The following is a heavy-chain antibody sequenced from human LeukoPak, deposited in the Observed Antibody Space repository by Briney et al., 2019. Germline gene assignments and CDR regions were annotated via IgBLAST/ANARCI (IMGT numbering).Heavy chain of an antibody. J-gene: IGHJ4*02. CDR2: IYYSGST. Sequence: SETLSLTCTVSGGSISSYYWGWIRQPPGKGLEWIGSIYYSGSTYYNPSLKSRVTISVDTSKNQFSLKLSSVTAADTAVYYCARFVYGSGSYYFDYWGQGTLVTVSS. CDR3: ARFVYGSGSYYFDY. CDR1: GGSISSYY. D-gene: IGHD3-10*01. V-gene: IGHV4-39*07.